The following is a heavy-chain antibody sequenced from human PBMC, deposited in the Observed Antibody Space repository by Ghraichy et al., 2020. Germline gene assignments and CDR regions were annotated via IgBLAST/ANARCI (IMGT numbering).Heavy chain of an antibody. Sequence: GSLRLSCAASGFTFSTYTMHWVRQAPGKGLEWVAVTSYDGRDKYYADSVKGRFTISRDNSKNTLYLQMNSLRPEDTALYYCATSLPNYGDYGVPDYWGQGTLVTVSS. CDR1: GFTFSTYT. J-gene: IGHJ4*02. V-gene: IGHV3-30*04. D-gene: IGHD4-17*01. CDR3: ATSLPNYGDYGVPDY. CDR2: TSYDGRDK.